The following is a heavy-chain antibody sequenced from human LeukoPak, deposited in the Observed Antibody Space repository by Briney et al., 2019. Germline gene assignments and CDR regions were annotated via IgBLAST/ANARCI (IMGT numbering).Heavy chain of an antibody. CDR1: GFTFSSYS. CDR3: ARVSGYYDSSGHLEGAFDI. CDR2: ISSSSSYI. V-gene: IGHV3-21*01. J-gene: IGHJ3*02. D-gene: IGHD3-22*01. Sequence: GGSLRLSCAASGFTFSSYSMNWVRQAPGKGLEWVSSISSSSSYIYYTDSVKGRFTISRDNAKNSLYLQMNGLRAEDTAVYYCARVSGYYDSSGHLEGAFDIWGQGTMVTVSS.